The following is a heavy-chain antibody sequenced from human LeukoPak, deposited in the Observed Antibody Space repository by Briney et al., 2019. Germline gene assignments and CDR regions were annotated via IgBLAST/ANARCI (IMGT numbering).Heavy chain of an antibody. CDR3: AGETAAAGRTFDY. CDR1: GFTFSSYS. J-gene: IGHJ4*02. CDR2: ISSSSSYI. D-gene: IGHD6-13*01. Sequence: GGSLRLSCAASGFTFSSYSMNWVRQAPGKGLEWVSSISSSSSYIYYADSVKGRFTISRDNAKNSLYLQMNSLRAEDTAVYYCAGETAAAGRTFDYWGQGTLVTVSP. V-gene: IGHV3-21*01.